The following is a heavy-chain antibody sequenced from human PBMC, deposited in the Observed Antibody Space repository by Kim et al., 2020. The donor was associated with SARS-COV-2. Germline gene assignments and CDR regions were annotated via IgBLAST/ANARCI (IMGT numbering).Heavy chain of an antibody. J-gene: IGHJ6*02. V-gene: IGHV1-46*01. CDR1: GYTFTSHY. CDR3: ARDGATFGVDVGLDV. D-gene: IGHD3-3*01. Sequence: ASEKVSCKTSGYTFTSHYIHWVRQAPRQGLEWMGMINPSGGSTSYAQKFQGRVTMTRDTATSRVYMELSSLRSEDTAVYFCARDGATFGVDVGLDVWGQG. CDR2: INPSGGST.